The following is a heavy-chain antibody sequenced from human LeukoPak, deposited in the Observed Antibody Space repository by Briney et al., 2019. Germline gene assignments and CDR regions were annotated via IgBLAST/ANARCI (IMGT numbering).Heavy chain of an antibody. Sequence: GASVKVSCKASGYTFTSYDINWVRQATGQGLEWMGIINPSGGSTSYAQKFQGRVTMTRDTSTSTVYMELSSLRSEDTAVYYCARTIWGYFDYWGQGTLVTVSS. CDR2: INPSGGST. D-gene: IGHD3-16*01. V-gene: IGHV1-46*01. CDR3: ARTIWGYFDY. CDR1: GYTFTSYD. J-gene: IGHJ4*02.